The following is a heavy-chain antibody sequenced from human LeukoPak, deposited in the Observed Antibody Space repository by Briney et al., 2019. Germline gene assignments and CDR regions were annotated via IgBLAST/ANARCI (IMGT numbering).Heavy chain of an antibody. CDR2: IRNKANSYTT. CDR3: TSGYCSGGSCYSASFAY. CDR1: GFTFSDHY. J-gene: IGHJ4*02. Sequence: PGGSLRLSCAASGFTFSDHYIAWVRQAPGKGLEWVGRIRNKANSYTTDYAASVKGRFTISRDDSKNSVYLQMNSLKTEDTAMYYCTSGYCSGGSCYSASFAYWGQGTLVTVSS. V-gene: IGHV3-72*01. D-gene: IGHD2-15*01.